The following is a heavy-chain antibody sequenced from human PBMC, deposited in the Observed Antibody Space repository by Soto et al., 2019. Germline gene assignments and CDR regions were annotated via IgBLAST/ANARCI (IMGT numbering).Heavy chain of an antibody. Sequence: QVQLVQSRAEVKNPGASVKVSCKASGYSFTRYGIAWARQAPGQGLEWMGWINTYNGNTNYAQNLQGRVTLTTDTPTSTAYMELTSLISNATAIYYCAMVDVYVTPSPQDVWGQGTTVIVSS. CDR1: GYSFTRYG. CDR3: AMVDVYVTPSPQDV. D-gene: IGHD3-16*01. V-gene: IGHV1-18*01. J-gene: IGHJ6*02. CDR2: INTYNGNT.